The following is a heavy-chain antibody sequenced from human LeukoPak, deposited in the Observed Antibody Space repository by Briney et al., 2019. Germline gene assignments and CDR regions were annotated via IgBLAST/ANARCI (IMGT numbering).Heavy chain of an antibody. CDR1: GFTFSRYV. V-gene: IGHV3-23*01. Sequence: GGSLRLSCAASGFTFSRYVMTWVRQGPGKGPEWVSAISGSGGSTYYADSAKGRFTISRDNSKNTLYLQMSSLRGEDTAVYYCAKVSSGWSLDYWGQGTLVTVSS. CDR3: AKVSSGWSLDY. J-gene: IGHJ4*02. CDR2: ISGSGGST. D-gene: IGHD6-19*01.